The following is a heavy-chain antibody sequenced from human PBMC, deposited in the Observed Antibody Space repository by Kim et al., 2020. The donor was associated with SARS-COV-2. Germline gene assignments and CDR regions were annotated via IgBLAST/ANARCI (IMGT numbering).Heavy chain of an antibody. CDR3: ARDALFYGPTGDYGMDV. CDR1: GGSISSGSYY. CDR2: IYTSGST. V-gene: IGHV4-61*02. J-gene: IGHJ6*02. Sequence: SETLSLTCTVSGGSISSGSYYWSWIRQPAGKGLEWIGRIYTSGSTNYNPSLKSRVTISVDTSKNQFSLKLSSVTAADTAVYYCARDALFYGPTGDYGMDVWGQGTTVTVSS. D-gene: IGHD4-17*01.